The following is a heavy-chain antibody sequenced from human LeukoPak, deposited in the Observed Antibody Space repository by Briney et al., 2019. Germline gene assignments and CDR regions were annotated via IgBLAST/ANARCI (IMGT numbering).Heavy chain of an antibody. D-gene: IGHD6-13*01. J-gene: IGHJ6*03. CDR2: IIPVFGTA. CDR3: ARVEAAAAQMYYYYMDV. CDR1: GGTFSSYA. V-gene: IGHV1-69*13. Sequence: SVKVSCKASGGTFSSYAISWVRQAPGQGLEWMGGIIPVFGTANYAQKFQGRVTITADESTSTAYMELSSLRSEDTAMYYCARVEAAAAQMYYYYMDVWGKGTTVTVSS.